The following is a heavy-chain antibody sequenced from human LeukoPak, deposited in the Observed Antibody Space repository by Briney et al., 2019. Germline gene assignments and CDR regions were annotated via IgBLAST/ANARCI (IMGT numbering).Heavy chain of an antibody. Sequence: SLRLSCAASGFTFSSYGMHWVRQAPGKGLEWVAVIWYDGSNKYYADSVKGRFTISRDNSKNTLYLQMNSLRAEDTAVYYCARDNCSSTSCYTFDYWGQGTLVTVSS. J-gene: IGHJ4*02. V-gene: IGHV3-33*01. CDR2: IWYDGSNK. CDR1: GFTFSSYG. D-gene: IGHD2-2*02. CDR3: ARDNCSSTSCYTFDY.